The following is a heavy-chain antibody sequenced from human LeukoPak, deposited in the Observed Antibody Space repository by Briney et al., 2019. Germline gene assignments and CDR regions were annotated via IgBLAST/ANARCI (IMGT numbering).Heavy chain of an antibody. CDR3: ALAAYYDSSGFKYYFDY. CDR1: GGTFSSYA. CDR2: IIPIFGTA. Sequence: ASVKVSCKASGGTFSSYAISWVPQAPGQGLEWMGGIIPIFGTANYAQKFQGRVTITADESTSTAYMELSSLRSEDTAVYYCALAAYYDSSGFKYYFDYWGQGTLVTVSS. J-gene: IGHJ4*02. V-gene: IGHV1-69*13. D-gene: IGHD3-22*01.